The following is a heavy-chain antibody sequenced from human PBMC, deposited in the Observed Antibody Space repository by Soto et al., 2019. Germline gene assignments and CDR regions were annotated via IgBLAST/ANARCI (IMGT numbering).Heavy chain of an antibody. D-gene: IGHD6-19*01. CDR2: ISSSSSYT. Sequence: AGGSLRLSCAASGFTFSDYYMSWIRQAPGKGLEWVSYISSSSSYTNYADSVKGRFTISRDNAKNSLYLQMNSLRAEDTAVYYCARCTSSGWSNWFDPWGQGTLVTVSS. J-gene: IGHJ5*02. V-gene: IGHV3-11*06. CDR1: GFTFSDYY. CDR3: ARCTSSGWSNWFDP.